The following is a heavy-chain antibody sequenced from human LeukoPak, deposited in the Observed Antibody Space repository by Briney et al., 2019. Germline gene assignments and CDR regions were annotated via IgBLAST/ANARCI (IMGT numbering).Heavy chain of an antibody. CDR1: GFTFSTYA. CDR3: ARGKYYYGSGSPYDY. J-gene: IGHJ4*02. CDR2: ISHEESNK. V-gene: IGHV3-30*14. D-gene: IGHD3-10*01. Sequence: GGSLRLSCAASGFTFSTYAMHWVRQAPGKGLEWVAVISHEESNKYYADSVKGRFTISRDNSKNTLYLQMGSLRAEDMAVYYCARGKYYYGSGSPYDYWGQGTLVTVSS.